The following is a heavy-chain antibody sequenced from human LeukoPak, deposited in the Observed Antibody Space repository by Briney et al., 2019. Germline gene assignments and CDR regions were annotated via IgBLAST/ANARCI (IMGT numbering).Heavy chain of an antibody. CDR2: FYHSGIT. CDR1: GGSISSGGYY. CDR3: ARDRDCSSTSCPRFLDY. Sequence: SETLSLTCTVSGGSISSGGYYWNWIRQPPGKGLEWIGYFYHSGITYYNPSLKSRVTISVDRSKNQFSLKLSSVTAADTAVYYCARDRDCSSTSCPRFLDYWGQGTLVTVSS. D-gene: IGHD2-2*01. J-gene: IGHJ4*02. V-gene: IGHV4-30-2*01.